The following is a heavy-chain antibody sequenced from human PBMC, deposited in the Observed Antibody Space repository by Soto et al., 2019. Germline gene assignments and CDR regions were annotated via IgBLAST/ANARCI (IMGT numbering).Heavy chain of an antibody. V-gene: IGHV5-51*03. CDR1: GYSFTSYW. CDR2: IYPGDSDT. Sequence: EVQLVQSGAEVKKPGESLKISCKGSGYSFTSYWIGWVRQMPGKGLEWMGIIYPGDSDTRYSPSFQGQVTISADKSISTAYLPWSSLKASDTAMYYFARLIRYCSGGSCYSGGGVFWFDPWGQGTLVTVSS. D-gene: IGHD2-15*01. CDR3: ARLIRYCSGGSCYSGGGVFWFDP. J-gene: IGHJ5*02.